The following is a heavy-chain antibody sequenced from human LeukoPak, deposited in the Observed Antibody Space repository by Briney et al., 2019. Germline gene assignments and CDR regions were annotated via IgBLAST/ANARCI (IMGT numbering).Heavy chain of an antibody. J-gene: IGHJ4*02. D-gene: IGHD1-26*01. Sequence: ASVKVSCKASGYTFTSYYMHWVRQAPGQGLGWMGGIIPIFGTANYAQKFQGRVTITTDESTSTAYMELSSLRSEDTAVYYCARFGSGSCYWGQGTLVTVSS. V-gene: IGHV1-69*05. CDR3: ARFGSGSCY. CDR1: GYTFTSYY. CDR2: IIPIFGTA.